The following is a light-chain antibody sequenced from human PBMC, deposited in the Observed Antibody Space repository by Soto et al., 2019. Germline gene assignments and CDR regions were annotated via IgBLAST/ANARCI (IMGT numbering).Light chain of an antibody. V-gene: IGLV1-44*01. CDR2: TTN. CDR1: SSNVGINA. J-gene: IGLJ2*01. Sequence: QPVLTQPPSASGTPGQRVTISCSGSSSNVGINAVNWYQQLPGTAPKLLIYTTNQRPSGVPDRFSGSKSGTSASLAVSGLQSEDEADYYCAAWDDSLNGPVFGGGTQLTVL. CDR3: AAWDDSLNGPV.